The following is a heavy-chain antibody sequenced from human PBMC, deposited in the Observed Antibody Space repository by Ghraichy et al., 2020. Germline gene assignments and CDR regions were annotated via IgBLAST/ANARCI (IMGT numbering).Heavy chain of an antibody. J-gene: IGHJ4*02. CDR1: GGSISSYY. D-gene: IGHD3-3*01. CDR2: IYYSGST. V-gene: IGHV4-59*01. CDR3: ARVRYYDFWSGYYGGYYFDY. Sequence: SETLSLTCTVSGGSISSYYWSWIRQPPGKGLEWIGYIYYSGSTNYNPSLKSRVTISVDTSKNQFSLKLSSVTAADTAVYYCARVRYYDFWSGYYGGYYFDYWGQGTLVTVSS.